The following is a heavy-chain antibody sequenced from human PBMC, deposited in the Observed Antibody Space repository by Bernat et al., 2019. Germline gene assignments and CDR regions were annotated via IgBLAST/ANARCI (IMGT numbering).Heavy chain of an antibody. CDR1: GFTFSNAW. V-gene: IGHV3-15*07. J-gene: IGHJ3*02. Sequence: EVQLVESGGGLVKPGGSLRLSCAASGFTFSNAWMNWVRQAPGKGLEWVGRIKSKTDGGTTDYAAPVKGRFTISRDDSKNTLYLQMNSLKTEDTAVYYCTTGEWLRLPDAFDIWGQGTMVTVSS. CDR2: IKSKTDGGTT. CDR3: TTGEWLRLPDAFDI. D-gene: IGHD5-12*01.